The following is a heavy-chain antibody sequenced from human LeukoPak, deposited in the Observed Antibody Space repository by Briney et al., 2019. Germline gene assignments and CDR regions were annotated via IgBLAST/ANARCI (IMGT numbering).Heavy chain of an antibody. J-gene: IGHJ4*02. CDR2: INPNSGGT. CDR3: ARGWYSYYDSSGYCDY. D-gene: IGHD3-22*01. CDR1: GYTFTGYY. Sequence: ASVKVSCKASGYTFTGYYMHWVRQAPGQGLEWMGWINPNSGGTNYAQKFQGRVTMTRDASISTAYMELSRLRSDDTAVYYCARGWYSYYDSSGYCDYWGQGTLVTVSS. V-gene: IGHV1-2*02.